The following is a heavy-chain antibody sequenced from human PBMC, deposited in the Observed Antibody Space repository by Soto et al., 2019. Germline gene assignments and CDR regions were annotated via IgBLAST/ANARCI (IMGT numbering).Heavy chain of an antibody. J-gene: IGHJ4*02. Sequence: PSETLSLTCTVSGGSVNSDNFYWSWIRQPPGRGLEWIGYIYYTGSTNYSPSLKSRVTISIDTSRNQFSLKLSSVTAADTAVYYCAREFSNSPEAFDSWGQGSLVTVSS. CDR1: GGSVNSDNFY. CDR3: AREFSNSPEAFDS. V-gene: IGHV4-61*01. D-gene: IGHD6-6*01. CDR2: IYYTGST.